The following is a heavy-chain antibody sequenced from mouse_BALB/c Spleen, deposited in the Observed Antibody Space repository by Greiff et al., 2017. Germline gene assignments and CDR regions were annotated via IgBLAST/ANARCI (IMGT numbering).Heavy chain of an antibody. Sequence: QVQLQQSGPELVKPGASVRISCKASGYTFTSYYIHWVKQRPGQGLEWIGWIYPGNVNTKYNEKFKGKATLTADKSSSTAYMQLSSLTSEDSAVYFCARTTYYGSSLYAMDYWGQGTSVTVSS. V-gene: IGHV1S56*01. J-gene: IGHJ4*01. CDR2: IYPGNVNT. D-gene: IGHD1-1*01. CDR3: ARTTYYGSSLYAMDY. CDR1: GYTFTSYY.